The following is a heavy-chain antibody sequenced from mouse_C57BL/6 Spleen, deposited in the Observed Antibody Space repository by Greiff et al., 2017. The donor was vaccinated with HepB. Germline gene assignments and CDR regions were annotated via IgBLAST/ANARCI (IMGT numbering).Heavy chain of an antibody. Sequence: EVKLVESGGGLVQPGGSLSLSCAASGFTFTDYYMSWVGQPPGKALEWLGFIRNKANGYKTEYSASVKGQFTISRDNSQSILYLQMNTLRAEDSATYYCARYKSNYGDYWGQGTTLTVSS. CDR3: ARYKSNYGDY. D-gene: IGHD2-5*01. CDR1: GFTFTDYY. J-gene: IGHJ2*01. CDR2: IRNKANGYKT. V-gene: IGHV7-3*01.